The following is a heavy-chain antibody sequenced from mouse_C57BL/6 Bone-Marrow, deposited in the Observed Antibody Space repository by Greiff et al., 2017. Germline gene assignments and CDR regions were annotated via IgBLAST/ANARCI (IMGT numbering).Heavy chain of an antibody. D-gene: IGHD1-1*01. CDR3: KRRDIYYYDSSYGDMDD. J-gene: IGHJ4*01. V-gene: IGHV1-5*01. CDR1: GYTFTSYW. Sequence: EVQLLQSGTVLARPGASVKMSCKTSGYTFTSYWMHWVNQRPGQGLEWIGAIYPGNSDTSYNQKFKGKAKLTAVTSASTAYMELSSLTNEDSAVYYSKRRDIYYYDSSYGDMDDWGTGTSVTVSS. CDR2: IYPGNSDT.